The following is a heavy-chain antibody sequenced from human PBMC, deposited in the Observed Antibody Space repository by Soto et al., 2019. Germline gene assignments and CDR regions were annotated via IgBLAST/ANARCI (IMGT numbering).Heavy chain of an antibody. CDR3: ARGPRYYDFLSGYSDY. CDR2: MNPNSGNT. Sequence: SVKVSCKASGYTFTSYDINWVRQATGQGLEWMGWMNPNSGNTGYAQKFQGRVTMTRNTSISTAYMELSSLRSEDTAVYYCARGPRYYDFLSGYSDYWGQGTLVTVSS. V-gene: IGHV1-8*01. CDR1: GYTFTSYD. J-gene: IGHJ4*02. D-gene: IGHD3-3*01.